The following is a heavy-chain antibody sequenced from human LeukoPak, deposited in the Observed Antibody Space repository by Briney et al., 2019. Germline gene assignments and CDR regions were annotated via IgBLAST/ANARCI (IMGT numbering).Heavy chain of an antibody. CDR2: IRNSGSAI. V-gene: IGHV3-48*03. J-gene: IGHJ4*02. Sequence: GGSLRLSCVASGFNFNTYDMNWVRQAPGKGLEWIAFIRNSGSAIYYADSVKARFTISRNNAKNPLYLQMNSLRGDDTAVYYCMRADSWGRGTLVTVSS. CDR3: MRADS. CDR1: GFNFNTYD.